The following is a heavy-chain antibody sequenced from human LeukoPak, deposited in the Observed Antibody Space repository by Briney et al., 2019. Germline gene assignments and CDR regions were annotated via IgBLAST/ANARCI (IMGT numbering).Heavy chain of an antibody. CDR2: IRYDGSSK. CDR3: AKDYVSGDGYWDFDY. CDR1: GFTFSSYG. D-gene: IGHD5-24*01. V-gene: IGHV3-30*02. Sequence: GGSLRLSCAASGFTFSSYGMHWVRQAPGKGLEWVAFIRYDGSSKNYADSVKGRFSISRDNSKNTVDLQMNSLRVEDTAVYYCAKDYVSGDGYWDFDYWGQGTLVTVSS. J-gene: IGHJ4*02.